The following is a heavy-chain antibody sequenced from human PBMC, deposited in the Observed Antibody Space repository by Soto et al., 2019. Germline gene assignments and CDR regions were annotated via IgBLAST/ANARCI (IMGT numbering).Heavy chain of an antibody. CDR1: GGTFSSYV. J-gene: IGHJ6*02. V-gene: IGHV1-69*06. CDR2: IIPTFGTT. CDR3: ASHSSQVVHLVLPPYYYCGLDV. Sequence: QVQLEQSGAEVTKPGSSVKVSCKASGGTFSSYVISWERQAPGQGLEWMGGIIPTFGTTKYAQDFQGRVTLTADKSTSTAYLELSSLRSDDTAVYYCASHSSQVVHLVLPPYYYCGLDVWGQGTTVTVSS. D-gene: IGHD6-13*01.